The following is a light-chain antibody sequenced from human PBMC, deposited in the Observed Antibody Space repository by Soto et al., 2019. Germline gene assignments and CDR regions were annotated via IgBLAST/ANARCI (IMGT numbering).Light chain of an antibody. CDR2: GNS. Sequence: QSVLTQSPSVSGAPGHTVTLSCTGSSSNIGAGYDVHWYQQLPGTAPKLIIYGNSNRPSGVPDRFSGSKSGTAASLAITGLQAEDEADYYCQSYDSSLSGVFGGGTKLTVL. CDR1: SSNIGAGYD. J-gene: IGLJ3*02. V-gene: IGLV1-40*01. CDR3: QSYDSSLSGV.